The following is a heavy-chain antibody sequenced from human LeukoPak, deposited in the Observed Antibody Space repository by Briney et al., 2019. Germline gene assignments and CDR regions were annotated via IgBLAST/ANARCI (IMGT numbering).Heavy chain of an antibody. CDR3: ARESGARSSSSIDY. D-gene: IGHD6-6*01. J-gene: IGHJ4*02. CDR2: IYSGGST. CDR1: GFTVSSNY. V-gene: IGHV3-53*01. Sequence: GGSLRLSCAASGFTVSSNYMSWVRQAPGKGLEWVSVIYSGGSTYYADSVKGRFTISRDNSKNTLYLQMNSLRAEDTAVYYCARESGARSSSSIDYWGQGTLVTVSS.